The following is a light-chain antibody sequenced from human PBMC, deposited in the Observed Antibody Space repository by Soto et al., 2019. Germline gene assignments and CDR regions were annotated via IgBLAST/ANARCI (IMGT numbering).Light chain of an antibody. V-gene: IGKV1-39*01. CDR2: DAS. J-gene: IGKJ1*01. CDR3: QQSYSTPPWT. CDR1: QSIGRF. Sequence: DIQMTQSPSSLSASVGDRVTITCRASQSIGRFLAWYQHQPGKAPKLLIYDASTLESGVPSRFRGSGSGTDFTLTISGLQREDFATYYCQQSYSTPPWTFGQGTKVDIK.